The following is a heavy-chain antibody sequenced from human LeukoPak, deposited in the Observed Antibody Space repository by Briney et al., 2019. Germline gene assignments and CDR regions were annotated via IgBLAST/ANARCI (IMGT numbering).Heavy chain of an antibody. CDR2: ISSSSTYI. V-gene: IGHV3-21*01. D-gene: IGHD4-23*01. CDR3: AGDYEGNLAFDI. Sequence: GGSLRLSCAASGFSFSNCSMNWVRQAPGEGLEWVSSISSSSTYIYYADSLEGRFTISRDNVRNSLYLQMNSLRAEDTAVYYCAGDYEGNLAFDIWGQGTMVTVSS. J-gene: IGHJ3*02. CDR1: GFSFSNCS.